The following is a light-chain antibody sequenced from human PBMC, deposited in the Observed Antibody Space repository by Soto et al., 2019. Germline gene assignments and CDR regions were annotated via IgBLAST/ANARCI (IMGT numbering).Light chain of an antibody. Sequence: IQMTQCACSLSASVGDRVNIYCRASQGIGNALGWYQQKPGKPPKVLIYDASSLESGVPSRFSGSGSGTDFTLTISSLQPHDFATYYCQQSYSPPPVTFGQGTKVEIK. V-gene: IGKV1-13*02. CDR2: DAS. CDR1: QGIGNA. J-gene: IGKJ5*01. CDR3: QQSYSPPPVT.